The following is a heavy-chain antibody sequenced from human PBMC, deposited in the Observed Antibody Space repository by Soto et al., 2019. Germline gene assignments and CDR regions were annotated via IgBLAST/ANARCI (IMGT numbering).Heavy chain of an antibody. CDR2: ISYDGSNK. J-gene: IGHJ6*02. D-gene: IGHD4-4*01. CDR3: AKDTVTTSWSYYGMDV. CDR1: GFTFSSYG. Sequence: QVQLVESGGGVVQPGRSLRLSCAASGFTFSSYGMHWVRQAPGKGLEWVAAISYDGSNKYYADSVKGRFTISRDNSKNTLYLQMNSLRAEDTAVYYGAKDTVTTSWSYYGMDVWGQGTTVTVSS. V-gene: IGHV3-30*18.